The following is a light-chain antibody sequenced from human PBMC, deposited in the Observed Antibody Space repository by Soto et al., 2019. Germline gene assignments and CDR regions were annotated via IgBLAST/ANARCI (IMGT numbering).Light chain of an antibody. CDR3: AAWDENLNGWV. CDR2: TYN. CDR1: YSNIATYP. V-gene: IGLV1-44*01. Sequence: QLVLTQPPSASGTPGQRVTISCSGGYSNIATYPVNWFQQLPGTAPKLLIYTYNRRPSGVPDRFSGSKSGTSASLAISGLQSEDEADYYCAAWDENLNGWVFGGGTKLTVL. J-gene: IGLJ3*02.